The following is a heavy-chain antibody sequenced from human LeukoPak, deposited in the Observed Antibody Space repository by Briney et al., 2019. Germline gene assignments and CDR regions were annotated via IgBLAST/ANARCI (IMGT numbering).Heavy chain of an antibody. CDR1: GGSISSGDYY. D-gene: IGHD3-22*01. V-gene: IGHV4-30-4*01. J-gene: IGHJ4*02. CDR2: IYYSGST. Sequence: SETLSLTCTVSGGSISSGDYYWSWIRQPPGKGLEWIGYIYYSGSTYYNPSLKSRVTISVDTSKNQFSLKLSSVTAADTAVYYCASQGSYDSSGYYSDYWGQGTLVTVSS. CDR3: ASQGSYDSSGYYSDY.